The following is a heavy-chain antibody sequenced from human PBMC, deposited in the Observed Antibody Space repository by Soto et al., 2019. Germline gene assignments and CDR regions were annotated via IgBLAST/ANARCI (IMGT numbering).Heavy chain of an antibody. CDR2: MNPNSGNP. CDR1: GYTFTSYD. Sequence: QVQLVQSGAEVKKPGASVKVSCKASGYTFTSYDINWVRQATGQGLEWMGWMNPNSGNPGYAQKFQGRVTMTRNTSISTAYMELSSLRSEATAVYYCARGATVTTNRYYYYYYMDVWGKGTTVTVSS. CDR3: ARGATVTTNRYYYYYYMDV. V-gene: IGHV1-8*01. J-gene: IGHJ6*03. D-gene: IGHD4-4*01.